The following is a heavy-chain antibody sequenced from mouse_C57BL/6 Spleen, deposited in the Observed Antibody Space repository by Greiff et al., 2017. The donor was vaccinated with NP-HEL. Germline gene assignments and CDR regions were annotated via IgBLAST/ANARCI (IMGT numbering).Heavy chain of an antibody. CDR2: IDPSDSYT. J-gene: IGHJ2*01. D-gene: IGHD1-1*01. V-gene: IGHV1-50*01. CDR1: GYTFTSYW. Sequence: VQLQQPGAELVKPGASVKLSCKASGYTFTSYWMQWVKQRPGQGLEWIGEIDPSDSYTNYNQKFKGKATLTVDTSSSTAYMQLSSLTSEDSAVYYCARPYYYGGGLPFDYWGQGTTLTVSS. CDR3: ARPYYYGGGLPFDY.